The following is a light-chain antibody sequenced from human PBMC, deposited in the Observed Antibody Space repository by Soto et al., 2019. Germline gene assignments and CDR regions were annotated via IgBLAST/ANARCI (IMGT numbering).Light chain of an antibody. V-gene: IGKV1-39*01. CDR2: TAS. CDR1: QTISTY. CDR3: QQSYSTPWT. Sequence: DIQMTPSPSPLSASVGDRVTITCWASQTISTYLNWYQQKPGKAPKLLIYTASSLQSGVPSRFSGSGSGTDFTLTISSLQPEDFATYYCQQSYSTPWTFGQGTKVDIK. J-gene: IGKJ1*01.